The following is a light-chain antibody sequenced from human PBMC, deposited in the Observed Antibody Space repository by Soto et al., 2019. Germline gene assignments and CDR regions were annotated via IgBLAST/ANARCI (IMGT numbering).Light chain of an antibody. Sequence: QSALTQPASVSGSPEQSITISCTGTSSDVGGYNYVSWYQQHPGKAPKLLIYDVSHRPSGVSNRFSGSKSGNTASLTISGLQAEDEADYYCSSYTSSSTVVFGGGTKLTVL. CDR3: SSYTSSSTVV. V-gene: IGLV2-14*01. CDR2: DVS. J-gene: IGLJ2*01. CDR1: SSDVGGYNY.